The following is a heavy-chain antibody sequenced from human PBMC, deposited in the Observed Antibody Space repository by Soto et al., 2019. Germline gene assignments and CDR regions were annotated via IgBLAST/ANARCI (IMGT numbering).Heavy chain of an antibody. CDR3: AKDLGSYYYYGMDV. D-gene: IGHD3-10*01. J-gene: IGHJ6*02. Sequence: GSLRLSCAASGFPFSSYGMHWVRQAPGKGLEWVAVISYDGSNKYYADSVKGRFTISRDNSKNTLYLQMNSLRAEDTAVYYCAKDLGSYYYYGMDVWGQGTTVTVSS. CDR2: ISYDGSNK. CDR1: GFPFSSYG. V-gene: IGHV3-30*18.